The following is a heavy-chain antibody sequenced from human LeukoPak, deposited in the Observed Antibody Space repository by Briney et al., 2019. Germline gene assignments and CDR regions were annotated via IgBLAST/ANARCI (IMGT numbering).Heavy chain of an antibody. CDR2: INPNSGGT. CDR3: ARVLVFTVTKGGQLDY. CDR1: GYTFTSYY. J-gene: IGHJ4*02. V-gene: IGHV1-2*02. D-gene: IGHD4-17*01. Sequence: ASVKVSCKASGYTFTSYYMHWVRQAPGQGLEWMGWINPNSGGTNYAQKFQGRVTMTRDTSISTAYMELSRLRSDDTAVYYCARVLVFTVTKGGQLDYWGQGTLVTVSS.